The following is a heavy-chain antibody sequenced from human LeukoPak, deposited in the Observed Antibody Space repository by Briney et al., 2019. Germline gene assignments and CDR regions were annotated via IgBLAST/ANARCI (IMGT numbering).Heavy chain of an antibody. D-gene: IGHD3-22*01. CDR3: ARDWDYYDSSGYYWGWFDP. Sequence: KASETLSLTCTVSGGSISSGDYYWSWIRQPPGKGLEWIGYIYYSGSTYYNPSLKSRVAISVDTSKNQFSLKLSSVTAADTAVYYCARDWDYYDSSGYYWGWFDPWGQGTLVTVSS. V-gene: IGHV4-30-4*01. CDR1: GGSISSGDYY. CDR2: IYYSGST. J-gene: IGHJ5*02.